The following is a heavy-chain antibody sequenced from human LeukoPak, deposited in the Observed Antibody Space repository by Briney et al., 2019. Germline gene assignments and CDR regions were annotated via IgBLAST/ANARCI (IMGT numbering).Heavy chain of an antibody. D-gene: IGHD3-22*01. CDR2: ISSNGGST. CDR1: ALILSNYC. J-gene: IGHJ4*02. CDR3: VRQINMIVPVIYY. Sequence: ARSLSLSWFPAALILSNYCMDWDRQAPGKGLEYVSVISSNGGSTHYADSVKGRFTISRDNSKNTLYLQMSSLRPEDTAVYYCVRQINMIVPVIYYWGQGTLVTVSS. V-gene: IGHV3-64D*06.